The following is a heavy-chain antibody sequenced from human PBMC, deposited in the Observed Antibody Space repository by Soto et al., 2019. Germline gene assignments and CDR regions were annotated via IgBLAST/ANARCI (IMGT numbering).Heavy chain of an antibody. Sequence: QLQLQESGSGLVKPSETLSLTCIVSNGSISSRSSYWGWILQTPGKGLEWIGSIYYIGNTYYNPSLKSRVTIAIEPSKTTFSLKMNSGTATDTAVYFCGGQDYGAKGYYLENWGQGALVTVSS. V-gene: IGHV4-39*01. CDR1: NGSISSRSSY. CDR2: IYYIGNT. D-gene: IGHD4-17*01. J-gene: IGHJ4*02. CDR3: GGQDYGAKGYYLEN.